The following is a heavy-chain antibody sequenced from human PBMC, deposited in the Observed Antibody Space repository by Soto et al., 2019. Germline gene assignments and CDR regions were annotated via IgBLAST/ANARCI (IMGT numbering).Heavy chain of an antibody. CDR3: ARDLGNQEDY. J-gene: IGHJ4*02. CDR2: IYSGGST. D-gene: IGHD2-15*01. CDR1: GFTVSSNY. V-gene: IGHV3-53*04. Sequence: PGGSLRLSWAASGFTVSSNYMSWVRQAPGKGLEWVSVIYSGGSTYYADSVKGRFTISRHNSKNTLYLQMNSLRAEDTAVYYCARDLGNQEDYWGQGTLVTVSS.